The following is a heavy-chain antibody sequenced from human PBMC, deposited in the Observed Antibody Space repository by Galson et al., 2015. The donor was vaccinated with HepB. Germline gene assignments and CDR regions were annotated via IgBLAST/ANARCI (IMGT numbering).Heavy chain of an antibody. Sequence: ETLSLTCTVSGGSISSYYWSWIRPPPGKGLEWIGYIYYSGSTNYNPSPKSRVTISVDTSKNQFSLKLSSVTAADTAVYYCARRGQQWLDNWFDPWGQGTLVTVSS. CDR3: ARRGQQWLDNWFDP. D-gene: IGHD6-19*01. V-gene: IGHV4-59*01. CDR1: GGSISSYY. CDR2: IYYSGST. J-gene: IGHJ5*02.